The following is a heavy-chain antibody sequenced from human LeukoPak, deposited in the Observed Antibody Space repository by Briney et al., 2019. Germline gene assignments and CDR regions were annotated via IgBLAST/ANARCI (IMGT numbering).Heavy chain of an antibody. CDR3: AKVRWPREEGGCFDY. V-gene: IGHV3-23*01. Sequence: GGSLRLSCAASEFAFSTYNMSWVRQAPGKGLEWVSAISGSGGSTYYADSVKGRFTISRDNSKNTLYLQMNSLRAEDTAVYYCAKVRWPREEGGCFDYWGQGTLVTVSS. D-gene: IGHD2-15*01. J-gene: IGHJ4*02. CDR2: ISGSGGST. CDR1: EFAFSTYN.